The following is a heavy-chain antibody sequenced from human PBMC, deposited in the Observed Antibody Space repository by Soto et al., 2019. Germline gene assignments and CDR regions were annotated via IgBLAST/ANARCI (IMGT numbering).Heavy chain of an antibody. CDR1: GGTFSSYT. Sequence: QVQLVQSGAEVKKPGSSVKVSCKASGGTFSSYTISWVRQAPGQGLEWMGRIIPIRGIANYAQKFQGRVTITADKSTSTAYMELSSLRSEDTAVYYCARSVAAAGTGYFQHWGQGTLVTVSS. V-gene: IGHV1-69*02. J-gene: IGHJ1*01. CDR2: IIPIRGIA. D-gene: IGHD6-13*01. CDR3: ARSVAAAGTGYFQH.